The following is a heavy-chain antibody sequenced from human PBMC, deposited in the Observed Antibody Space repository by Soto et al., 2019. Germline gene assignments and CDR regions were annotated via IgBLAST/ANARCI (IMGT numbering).Heavy chain of an antibody. CDR3: ARTYKYYVY. D-gene: IGHD1-20*01. Sequence: GGPRRLSRAASGFTFSSYVMHWVRQAPGKGLEGVAAIWYDGSEKYFADCVKGRFTISRDNANNTLYLQMNSLRAEDTAVYYCARTYKYYVYWGQGTLVTVSS. CDR2: IWYDGSEK. J-gene: IGHJ4*02. CDR1: GFTFSSYV. V-gene: IGHV3-33*01.